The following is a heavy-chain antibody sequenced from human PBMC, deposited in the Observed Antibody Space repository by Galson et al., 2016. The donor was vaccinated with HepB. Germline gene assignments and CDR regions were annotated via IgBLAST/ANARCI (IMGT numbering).Heavy chain of an antibody. Sequence: SETLSLTCAVYGGSFSGFYWSWIRQSPGKGLEWIGETNHSGSSIYSPSLKSRVTMSVDTSKNQFSLKMRSVTAADTAVFYCARGRRWQQSDKGSYLFYWGQGTLVTVSS. D-gene: IGHD5-24*01. V-gene: IGHV4-34*01. J-gene: IGHJ4*02. CDR2: TNHSGSS. CDR1: GGSFSGFY. CDR3: ARGRRWQQSDKGSYLFY.